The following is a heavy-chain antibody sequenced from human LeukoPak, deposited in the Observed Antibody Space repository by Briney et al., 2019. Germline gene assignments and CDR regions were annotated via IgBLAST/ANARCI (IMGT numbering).Heavy chain of an antibody. CDR2: ISGSGGST. CDR1: GFTFSSYA. V-gene: IGHV3-23*01. D-gene: IGHD3-10*01. CDR3: ARDRSSYYGSGSYGGFDN. J-gene: IGHJ4*02. Sequence: PGGSLRLSCAASGFTFSSYAMSWVRQAPGKGLEWVSAISGSGGSTYYADSVKGRFTISRDNSKNTLYLQMNSLRAEDTAVYYCARDRSSYYGSGSYGGFDNWGQGTLVTVSS.